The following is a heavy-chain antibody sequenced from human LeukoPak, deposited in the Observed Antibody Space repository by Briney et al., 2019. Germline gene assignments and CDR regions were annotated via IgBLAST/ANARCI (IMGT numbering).Heavy chain of an antibody. CDR2: IYHSGTI. J-gene: IGHJ4*02. D-gene: IGHD6-13*01. V-gene: IGHV4-59*01. CDR3: ARVPSPSGSSWYEDY. Sequence: SETLSLTCTVSGGSINSYFWSWIRQPPGKGLEWIAYIYHSGTINYNPSLKSRVTISLDTSKSQVSLNLTSVTAADTAVHYCARVPSPSGSSWYEDYWGQGTLVTVSS. CDR1: GGSINSYF.